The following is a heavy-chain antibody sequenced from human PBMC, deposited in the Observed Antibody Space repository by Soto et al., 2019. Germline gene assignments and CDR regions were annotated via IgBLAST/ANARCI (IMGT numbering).Heavy chain of an antibody. V-gene: IGHV4-30-2*01. CDR2: IYHSGST. D-gene: IGHD4-17*01. CDR3: AREGTTVTTDDAFDI. J-gene: IGHJ3*02. CDR1: GGSISSGGYS. Sequence: SETLSLTCAVSGGSISSGGYSWSWIRQPPGKGLEWIGYIYHSGSTYYNPSLKSRVTISVDRFKNQFSLKLSSVTAADTAVYYCAREGTTVTTDDAFDIWGQGTMVTVS.